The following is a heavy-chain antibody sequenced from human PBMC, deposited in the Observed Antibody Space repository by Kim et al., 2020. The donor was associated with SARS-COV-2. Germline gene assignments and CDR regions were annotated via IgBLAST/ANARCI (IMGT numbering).Heavy chain of an antibody. J-gene: IGHJ4*02. CDR3: ARDAYGDYFSFDY. V-gene: IGHV3-48*02. CDR2: IHKGSGSI. D-gene: IGHD4-17*01. Sequence: GGSLRLSCTASGFTFSSYSLNWVRQAPGKGLEWISYIHKGSGSIFYADSVQGRFTVSRDNGQNSLYLDMSSLSDDDTAVYYCARDAYGDYFSFDYWGLGTLVTVSS. CDR1: GFTFSSYS.